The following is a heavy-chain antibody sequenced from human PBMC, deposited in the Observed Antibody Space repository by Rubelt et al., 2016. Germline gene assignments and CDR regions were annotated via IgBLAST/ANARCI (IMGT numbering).Heavy chain of an antibody. CDR2: ISAYNGNT. CDR3: AREAYSGRYPLIDY. J-gene: IGHJ4*02. Sequence: QVQLVQSGAEVKKPGASVKVSCKASGYTFTTYGINWVRQAPGQGLEWMGWISAYNGNTNHAQKVPGRFTMTTETAPSPAYMGLSSLRSDDTAVYYCAREAYSGRYPLIDYWGQGTLVTVSS. D-gene: IGHD1-26*01. CDR1: GYTFTTYG. V-gene: IGHV1-18*01.